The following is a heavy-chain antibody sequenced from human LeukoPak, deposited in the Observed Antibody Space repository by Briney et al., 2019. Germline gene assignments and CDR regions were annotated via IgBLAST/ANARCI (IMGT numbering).Heavy chain of an antibody. CDR2: ISGYNGNT. D-gene: IGHD2-2*02. CDR1: GYTFTSYG. Sequence: ASVKVSCKASGYTFTSYGISWVRQAPGQGLEWMGWISGYNGNTNHAQKLQGRVTMTTDTSTSTASMELRSLRSDDTAVYYCAKDSGPYCSSTSCYIEYFDYWGQGTLVTVSS. V-gene: IGHV1-18*01. J-gene: IGHJ4*02. CDR3: AKDSGPYCSSTSCYIEYFDY.